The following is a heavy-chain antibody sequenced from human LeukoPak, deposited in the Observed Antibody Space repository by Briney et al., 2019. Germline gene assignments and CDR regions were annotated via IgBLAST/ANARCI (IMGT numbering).Heavy chain of an antibody. Sequence: KPSETLSLTCTVSGGSISSYYWSWIRQPPGKGLEWIGYIYYSGSTNYNPSLKSRVTISVDTSKNQFSLKLSSVTAADTAVYYCARGGLYGDAPDYWGQGALVTVSS. CDR2: IYYSGST. D-gene: IGHD4-17*01. J-gene: IGHJ4*02. V-gene: IGHV4-59*01. CDR3: ARGGLYGDAPDY. CDR1: GGSISSYY.